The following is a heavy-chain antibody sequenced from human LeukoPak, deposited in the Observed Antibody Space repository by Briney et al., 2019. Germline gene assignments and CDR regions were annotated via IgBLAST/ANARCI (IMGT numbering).Heavy chain of an antibody. D-gene: IGHD6-19*01. V-gene: IGHV6-1*01. CDR2: TYYRSKWYN. CDR3: VSQWLVVDAGAFDP. CDR1: GDSVSSNSAA. J-gene: IGHJ5*02. Sequence: SQTLSLTCAISGDSVSSNSAAWNWIRQSPSRGLEWLGRTYYRSKWYNDYAVSVKSRITINPDTSKNQFSLQLNSVTPEDTAVYYCVSQWLVVDAGAFDPWGQGTLVTVSS.